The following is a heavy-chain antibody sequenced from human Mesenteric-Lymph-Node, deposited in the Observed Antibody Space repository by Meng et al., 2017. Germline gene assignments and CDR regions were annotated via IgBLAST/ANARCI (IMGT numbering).Heavy chain of an antibody. CDR2: IHHTGST. D-gene: IGHD3-10*01. CDR3: ARRRGGSGRDC. Sequence: HGKLEESGPGLCTPPGALSLTCAVSGASARGGHWGSAVRQPPGKGLEWIGEIHHTGSTNYSPSLQSRVTMFVDTSKNQFSLMLTSVTATDTAVYYCARRRGGSGRDCWGQGTLVTLSS. J-gene: IGHJ4*02. CDR1: GASARGGHW. V-gene: IGHV4-4*03.